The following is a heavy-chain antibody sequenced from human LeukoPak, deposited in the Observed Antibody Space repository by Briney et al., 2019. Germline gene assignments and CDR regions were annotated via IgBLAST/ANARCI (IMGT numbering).Heavy chain of an antibody. Sequence: PGGSLRLSCAASGFTVSSNYMSWVRQAPGKGLEWVSVIYSGGSTYYADSVKGRFTISRDNSKNTLYLQMNSLRAEDTAVYYCARGIINQRIAAADPGYFDYWGQGTLVTVSS. CDR1: GFTVSSNY. D-gene: IGHD6-13*01. CDR3: ARGIINQRIAAADPGYFDY. J-gene: IGHJ4*02. V-gene: IGHV3-66*01. CDR2: IYSGGST.